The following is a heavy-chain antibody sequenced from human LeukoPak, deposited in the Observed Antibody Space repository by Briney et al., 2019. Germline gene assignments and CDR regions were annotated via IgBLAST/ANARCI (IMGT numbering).Heavy chain of an antibody. CDR3: ASIQQLVGSEYFQH. Sequence: GGPLRLSCAASGFTVSSNYMSWVRQAPGKGLEWVSVIYSGGSTYYADSVKGRFTISRDNSKNTLYLQMNSLRAEDTAVYYCASIQQLVGSEYFQHWGQGTLVTVSS. J-gene: IGHJ1*01. V-gene: IGHV3-53*01. CDR1: GFTVSSNY. D-gene: IGHD6-13*01. CDR2: IYSGGST.